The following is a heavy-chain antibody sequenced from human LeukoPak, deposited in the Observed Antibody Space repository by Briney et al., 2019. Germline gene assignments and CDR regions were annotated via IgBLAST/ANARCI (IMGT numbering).Heavy chain of an antibody. J-gene: IGHJ5*02. CDR2: IHPGDSDT. V-gene: IGHV5-51*01. CDR1: GHSISSYW. Sequence: GESLKISCKGSGHSISSYWIAWVRQMPGKGLEWMGIIHPGDSDTSYSPSFQGQVTISADKPISTAYVQWNSLKASDTAMYYCARHAGEQLGRYTGGNWFDPWGQGTLVTVSS. D-gene: IGHD6-6*01. CDR3: ARHAGEQLGRYTGGNWFDP.